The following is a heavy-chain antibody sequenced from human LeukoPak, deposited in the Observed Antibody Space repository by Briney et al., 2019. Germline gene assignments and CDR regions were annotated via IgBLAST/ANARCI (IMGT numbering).Heavy chain of an antibody. CDR1: GGSISSYY. V-gene: IGHV4-59*01. Sequence: SETLSLTCTVSGGSISSYYWSWIRQPPGKGLEWTGYIYYSGSTNYNPSLKSRVTISVDTSKNQFSLKLSSVTAADTAVYYCARSGYSYGKFDYWGQGTLVTVSS. CDR3: ARSGYSYGKFDY. D-gene: IGHD5-18*01. J-gene: IGHJ4*02. CDR2: IYYSGST.